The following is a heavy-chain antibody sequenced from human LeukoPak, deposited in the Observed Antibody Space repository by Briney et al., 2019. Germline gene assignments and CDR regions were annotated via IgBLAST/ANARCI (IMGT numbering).Heavy chain of an antibody. D-gene: IGHD4-17*01. CDR1: GGSISSGDYY. CDR2: IYYSGST. CDR3: ARSMTTVTLRDI. J-gene: IGHJ3*02. V-gene: IGHV4-30-4*01. Sequence: SQTLSLTCTVSGGSISSGDYYWSWIRQPPGKGLEWIGYIYYSGSTYYNPSLKSRVTISVDTSKNQFSLKLNSVTAADTAVYYCARSMTTVTLRDIWGQGTMVTVSP.